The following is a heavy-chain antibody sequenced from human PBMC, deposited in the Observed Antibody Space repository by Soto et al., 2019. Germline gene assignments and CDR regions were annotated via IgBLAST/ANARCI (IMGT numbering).Heavy chain of an antibody. V-gene: IGHV1-18*01. CDR1: DYTFADYG. Sequence: QAQLVQSGAEVKKPGASVKVSCQAGDYTFADYGISWVRQAPGQGLEWVGWIGPYNGNTNYAQNLQDRVTMTTDTSTNTAYMELRSLRSDDTALYYWARCYCTVGSCYTCWHFDLWGRGTLLTVSS. CDR2: IGPYNGNT. D-gene: IGHD2-15*01. J-gene: IGHJ2*01. CDR3: ARCYCTVGSCYTCWHFDL.